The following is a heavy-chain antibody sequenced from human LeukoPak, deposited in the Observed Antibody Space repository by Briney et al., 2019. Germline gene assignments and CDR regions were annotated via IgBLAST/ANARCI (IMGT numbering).Heavy chain of an antibody. CDR1: GFTFSSYS. J-gene: IGHJ5*02. V-gene: IGHV3-48*02. Sequence: GGSLRLSCAASGFTFSSYSVHWVRQAPGKGLEWVSYISSSGDTTYYADSVKGRFTISRDNAKNSLYLQMNSLRDEDTAVYYCARYHDNIGNYFDRWGQGTLVTVSS. CDR2: ISSSGDTT. CDR3: ARYHDNIGNYFDR. D-gene: IGHD3-22*01.